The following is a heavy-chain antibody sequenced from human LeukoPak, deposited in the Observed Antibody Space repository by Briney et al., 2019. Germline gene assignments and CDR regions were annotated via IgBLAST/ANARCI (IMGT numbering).Heavy chain of an antibody. J-gene: IGHJ4*02. Sequence: SQTLSLTCTVSGGSISSGGYYWSWVRQHPEEGLEWIGYIYYSGTAYYNPSLKSRVTMSVDTSKNQFSLKLDSVTAADTAVYYCARFSNDNGVKFDYWGQGTLVTVSS. CDR2: IYYSGTA. CDR3: ARFSNDNGVKFDY. V-gene: IGHV4-31*03. CDR1: GGSISSGGYY. D-gene: IGHD4-17*01.